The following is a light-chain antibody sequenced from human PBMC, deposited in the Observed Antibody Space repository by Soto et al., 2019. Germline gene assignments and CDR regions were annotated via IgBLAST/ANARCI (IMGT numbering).Light chain of an antibody. Sequence: QSALTQPASVSGSPGQSITISCSVTSSDVGGYNYVSWYQQHPGKAPKLMIYDVSNRPSGVSNRFSGSKSGNTASLTISGLQAEDEADYYCSSYTSSSTQVFGGGTKVTVL. CDR3: SSYTSSSTQV. CDR2: DVS. V-gene: IGLV2-14*01. CDR1: SSDVGGYNY. J-gene: IGLJ2*01.